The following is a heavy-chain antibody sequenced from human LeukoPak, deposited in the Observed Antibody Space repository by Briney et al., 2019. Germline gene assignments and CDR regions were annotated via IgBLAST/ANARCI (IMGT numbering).Heavy chain of an antibody. CDR2: ISSSGSTI. CDR1: GFTFSDYY. CDR3: ARHIPGGYNYFDC. J-gene: IGHJ4*02. D-gene: IGHD1-1*01. V-gene: IGHV3-11*04. Sequence: AGGSLRLSCAASGFTFSDYYMSWIRQAPGKGLEWVSYISSSGSTIYYADSVKGRFTISRDNAKKTLSLQMNSLRAEDTAVYYCARHIPGGYNYFDCWGQGTLVTVSS.